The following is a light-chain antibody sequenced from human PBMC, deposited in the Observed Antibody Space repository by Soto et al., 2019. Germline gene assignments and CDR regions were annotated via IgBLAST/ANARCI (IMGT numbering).Light chain of an antibody. V-gene: IGLV2-8*01. CDR1: SSDFGGYNY. Sequence: QSVLTQPPSASGSPGQSVTITCTGTSSDFGGYNYVSWYQQHPGKAPKLMIYEVSKRPSGVPDRFSGSKSGNTASLTVSGLQAEDGADYYCSSYAGSNNLGVFGTGTKVTVL. CDR2: EVS. J-gene: IGLJ1*01. CDR3: SSYAGSNNLGV.